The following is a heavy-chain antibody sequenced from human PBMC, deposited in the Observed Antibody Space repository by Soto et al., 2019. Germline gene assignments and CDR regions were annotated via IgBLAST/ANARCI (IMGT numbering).Heavy chain of an antibody. J-gene: IGHJ3*01. Sequence: EVQLVESGGGLIQPGGSLRLSCAASGFFVSHNYLSWVRQAPGKGLGGVSVIYSGGTTYYADSVRGRFTISRDNSKNTLFLQMNSLRAEDTAVYYCARGMAVVHTHPERRNALDLWGLGTILTVSS. V-gene: IGHV3-53*01. D-gene: IGHD3-22*01. CDR1: GFFVSHNY. CDR2: IYSGGTT. CDR3: ARGMAVVHTHPERRNALDL.